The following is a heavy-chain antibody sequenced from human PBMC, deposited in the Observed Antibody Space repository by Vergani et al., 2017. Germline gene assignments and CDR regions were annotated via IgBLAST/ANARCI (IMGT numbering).Heavy chain of an antibody. CDR1: GGSISSSNW. V-gene: IGHV4-4*02. CDR3: ARRGVVPAAIPAFDY. D-gene: IGHD2-2*01. J-gene: IGHJ4*02. Sequence: QVQLQESGPGLVKPSGTLSLTCAVSGGSISSSNWWSWVRQPPGKGLEWIGEIYHSGSTNYNPSLKSPVTISVDKSKNQFSLKLSSVTAADTAVYYCARRGVVPAAIPAFDYWGQGTLVTVSS. CDR2: IYHSGST.